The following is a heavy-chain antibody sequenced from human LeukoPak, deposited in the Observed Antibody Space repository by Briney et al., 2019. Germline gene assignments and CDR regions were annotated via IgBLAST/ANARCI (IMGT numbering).Heavy chain of an antibody. CDR3: ARVGGSSSYYFYMDV. Sequence: PSETLSLTCDVSSGSISSGDYSWSWIRQPPGKGLEWIGYIYYSGRAYYNPSLNSRVTISVDTSKNQFSLKLSSLTAADTAVYYCARVGGSSSYYFYMDVWGKGTTVTVFS. D-gene: IGHD6-6*01. V-gene: IGHV4-30-4*07. CDR1: SGSISSGDYS. J-gene: IGHJ6*03. CDR2: IYYSGRA.